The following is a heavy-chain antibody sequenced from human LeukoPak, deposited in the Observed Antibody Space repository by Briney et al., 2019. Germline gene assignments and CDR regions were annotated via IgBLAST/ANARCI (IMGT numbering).Heavy chain of an antibody. CDR1: GIIVSNNY. J-gene: IGHJ4*02. D-gene: IGHD3-3*01. V-gene: IGHV3-66*04. Sequence: GGSLKLSCAASGIIVSNNYMSWVRQAPGRGLEWVSVIYRGGTTYYADSVKGRFTISRDNSKNTLYLQMNSLRAEDTAVYYCARPPYYDFWRNYPKSFDYWGQGTLVTVSS. CDR3: ARPPYYDFWRNYPKSFDY. CDR2: IYRGGTT.